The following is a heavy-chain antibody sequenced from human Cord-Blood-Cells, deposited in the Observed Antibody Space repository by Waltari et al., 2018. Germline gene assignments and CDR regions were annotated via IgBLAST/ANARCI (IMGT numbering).Heavy chain of an antibody. CDR1: GGTFSSYA. Sequence: QVQLVQSGAEVKKPGSSVKVSCKASGGTFSSYAISWVRQARGQGPEWRGRIIPIFGTANYAQKFQGRVTITADESTSTAYMELSSLRSEDTAVYYCARGGSGSYYNYYYGMDVWGQGTTVTVSS. CDR2: IIPIFGTA. V-gene: IGHV1-69*01. CDR3: ARGGSGSYYNYYYGMDV. J-gene: IGHJ6*02. D-gene: IGHD3-10*01.